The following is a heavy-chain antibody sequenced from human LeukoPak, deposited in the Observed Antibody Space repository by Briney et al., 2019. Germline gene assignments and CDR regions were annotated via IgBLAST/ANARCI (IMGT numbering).Heavy chain of an antibody. CDR1: GGSFSGYY. J-gene: IGHJ5*02. V-gene: IGHV4-34*01. D-gene: IGHD1-7*01. Sequence: SETLSLTCAVYGGSFSGYYWSWNRQPPGKGLKWIGEINHSGSTNYNPSLKSRVTISVDTSKNQFSLKLSSVTAADTAVYYCARLRYNWNYPEHNWFDPWGQGTLVTVSS. CDR3: ARLRYNWNYPEHNWFDP. CDR2: INHSGST.